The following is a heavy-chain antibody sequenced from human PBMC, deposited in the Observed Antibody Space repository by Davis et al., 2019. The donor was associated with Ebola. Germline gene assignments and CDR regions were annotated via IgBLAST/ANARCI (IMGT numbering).Heavy chain of an antibody. CDR2: IYYSGST. V-gene: IGHV4-31*03. D-gene: IGHD6-25*01. CDR1: GGSISSGGYY. J-gene: IGHJ6*04. Sequence: MPSETLSLTCTVSGGSISSGGYYWSWIRQHPGKGLEWIGYIYYSGSTYYNPSLKSRVTISVDTSKNQFSLKLSSVTAADTAVYYCARGPYRAAGGDVWGKGTTVTVSS. CDR3: ARGPYRAAGGDV.